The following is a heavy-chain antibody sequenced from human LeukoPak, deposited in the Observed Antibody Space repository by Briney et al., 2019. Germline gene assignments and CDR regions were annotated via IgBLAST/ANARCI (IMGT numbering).Heavy chain of an antibody. Sequence: PGRSLRLSCAASGFTFRSYGMHWVRQAPAKGLEWVTIVWYDGNNKYYADSVKGRFTVSRDNSKDTVSLQLNSLRAEDTAVYYCARGSEAAAGAFDYWGQGALVTVPS. V-gene: IGHV3-33*01. CDR2: VWYDGNNK. CDR1: GFTFRSYG. CDR3: ARGSEAAAGAFDY. D-gene: IGHD6-13*01. J-gene: IGHJ4*02.